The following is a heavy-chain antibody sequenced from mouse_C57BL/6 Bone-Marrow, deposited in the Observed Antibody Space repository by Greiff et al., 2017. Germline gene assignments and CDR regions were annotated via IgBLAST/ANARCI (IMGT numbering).Heavy chain of an antibody. D-gene: IGHD2-12*01. CDR2: IDPSDSYT. CDR3: AREVDNVSLYYFDY. V-gene: IGHV1-69*01. Sequence: VQLQQPGAELVMPGASVKLSCKASGYTFTSYWMHWVKQRPGQGLEWIGEIDPSDSYTNYNQKFKGKSTLTVDKSSSTAYMQLSSLTSEDSAVYYCAREVDNVSLYYFDYWGKGTTLTVSS. J-gene: IGHJ2*01. CDR1: GYTFTSYW.